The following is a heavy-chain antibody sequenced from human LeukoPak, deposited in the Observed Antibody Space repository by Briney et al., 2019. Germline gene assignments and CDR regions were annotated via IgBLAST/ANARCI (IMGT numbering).Heavy chain of an antibody. D-gene: IGHD5-12*01. CDR2: IYYSGST. J-gene: IGHJ4*02. CDR1: GGSIGDGDYY. Sequence: PSQTLSLTCTVSGGSIGDGDYYWSWIRQPPGKGLEWIGYIYYSGSTYYNPSLKSRVTISVDTSKNQFSLNLSSVTAADTALYFCAREATIPNGLDYWGQGTLVTVSS. V-gene: IGHV4-30-4*01. CDR3: AREATIPNGLDY.